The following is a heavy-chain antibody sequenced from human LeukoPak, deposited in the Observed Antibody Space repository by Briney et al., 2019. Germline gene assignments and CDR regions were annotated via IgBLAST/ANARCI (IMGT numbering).Heavy chain of an antibody. D-gene: IGHD3-10*02. CDR2: IKGDGSGT. CDR1: GFTFSSAW. V-gene: IGHV3-74*01. CDR3: VRGTMSTPGLDY. J-gene: IGHJ4*02. Sequence: GGSLRLSCAASGFTFSSAWIHWVRQAPGKGLVWVSHIKGDGSGTIYADSVKGRLTISGDNAKNTVYLLMNSLRVEDTAVYYCVRGTMSTPGLDYWGQGILVTVSS.